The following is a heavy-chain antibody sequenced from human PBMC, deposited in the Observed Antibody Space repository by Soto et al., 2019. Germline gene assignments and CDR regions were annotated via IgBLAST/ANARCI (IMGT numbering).Heavy chain of an antibody. V-gene: IGHV2-5*02. J-gene: IGHJ3*02. CDR3: ANRMTGTTDDAFDI. D-gene: IGHD1-20*01. CDR1: GFSLSNRGMG. Sequence: QITLKESGPTLAKPTQTLTLTCTFSGFSLSNRGMGVGWIRQPPGKALEWLALIYWDDNKRYSPSLKSRLTIAKDTSKNQVVLTMTNMDPVDTSTYYCANRMTGTTDDAFDIWGQGTMVTVSS. CDR2: IYWDDNK.